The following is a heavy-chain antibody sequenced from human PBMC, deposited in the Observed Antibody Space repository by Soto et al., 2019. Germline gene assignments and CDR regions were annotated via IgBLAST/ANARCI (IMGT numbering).Heavy chain of an antibody. D-gene: IGHD4-17*01. Sequence: ASVKVSCKASGYTFTSYGVNWVRQAPGQRLEWMGWIRACNNNTKYSQKLQGRVTITRDTSASTAYMELSSLRSEDTAVYYCASGGDYDLVFDYWGQGTLVTVSS. J-gene: IGHJ4*02. CDR3: ASGGDYDLVFDY. CDR1: GYTFTSYG. CDR2: IRACNNNT. V-gene: IGHV1-18*01.